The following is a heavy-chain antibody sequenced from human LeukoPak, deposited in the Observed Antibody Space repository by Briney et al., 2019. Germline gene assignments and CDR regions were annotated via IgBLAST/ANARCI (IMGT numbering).Heavy chain of an antibody. J-gene: IGHJ6*02. V-gene: IGHV4-39*07. CDR1: GGSISSSSYY. CDR2: IYYSGST. CDR3: ARSRTWGGSYGMDV. D-gene: IGHD1-26*01. Sequence: SETLSLTCTVSGGSISSSSYYWGWIRQPPGKGLEWIGSIYYSGSTYYNPSLKSRVTISVDTSKNQFSLKLSSVTAADMAVYYCARSRTWGGSYGMDVWGQGTTVTVSS.